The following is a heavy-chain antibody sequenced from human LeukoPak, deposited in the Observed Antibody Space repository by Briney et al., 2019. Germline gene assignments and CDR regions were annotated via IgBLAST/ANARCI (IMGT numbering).Heavy chain of an antibody. CDR1: GDSISSDSYY. J-gene: IGHJ4*02. D-gene: IGHD6-19*01. Sequence: SETLSLTCTVSGDSISSDSYYWNWIRQPAGKGLEWIGRIYNSGSTKYNPSPRSRVSISVDTSKNQFSLKLTSVTAADTAVYYCATGVTYKSGWYGFDYWGQGTLVTVSS. V-gene: IGHV4-61*02. CDR2: IYNSGST. CDR3: ATGVTYKSGWYGFDY.